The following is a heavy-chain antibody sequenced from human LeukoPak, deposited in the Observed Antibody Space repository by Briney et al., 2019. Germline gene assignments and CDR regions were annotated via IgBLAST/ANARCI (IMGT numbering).Heavy chain of an antibody. V-gene: IGHV4-39*01. J-gene: IGHJ4*02. CDR2: SYYSGST. D-gene: IGHD3-3*01. CDR1: GGSISSSNYY. CDR3: ASTPLRYDFWSGYSMYYFDY. Sequence: SETLSLTCTVSGGSISSSNYYWGWIRQPPGKGLEWIGSSYYSGSTYYNPSLKSRVTISVDTSKNQFSLKLSSVTAADTAVYYCASTPLRYDFWSGYSMYYFDYWGQGTLVTVSS.